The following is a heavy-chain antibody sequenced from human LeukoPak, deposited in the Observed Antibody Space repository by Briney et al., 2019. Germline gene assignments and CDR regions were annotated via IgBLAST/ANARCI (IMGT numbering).Heavy chain of an antibody. CDR2: IYHSGST. J-gene: IGHJ4*02. CDR3: ARHYGP. V-gene: IGHV4-30-2*03. D-gene: IGHD3-10*01. CDR1: GGSISGGGYS. Sequence: TLSLTCAVSGGSISGGGYSWSWIRQPPGKGLEWIGYIYHSGSTYYNPSLKSRVTISVDTSKNQFSLKLNSVTATDTAVYYCARHYGPWGQGTLVTVSS.